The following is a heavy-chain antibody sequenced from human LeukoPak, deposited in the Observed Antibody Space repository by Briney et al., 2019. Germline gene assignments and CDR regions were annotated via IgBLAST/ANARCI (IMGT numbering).Heavy chain of an antibody. D-gene: IGHD4-11*01. CDR3: ARHAPTTVTTGKFDC. CDR2: IYYSGST. V-gene: IGHV4-59*08. Sequence: SETLSLTCAVYGGSFSGYYWSWIRQPPGKGLEWIGYIYYSGSTNYNPSLKGRVTISVDTSKNQFSLRLSSVTAADTAVYYCARHAPTTVTTGKFDCWGQGTLVTVSS. CDR1: GGSFSGYY. J-gene: IGHJ4*02.